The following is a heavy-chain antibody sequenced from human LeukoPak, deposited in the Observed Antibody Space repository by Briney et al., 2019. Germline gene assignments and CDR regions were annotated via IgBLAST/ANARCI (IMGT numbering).Heavy chain of an antibody. J-gene: IGHJ3*01. CDR3: AKDRDCSSDRCSDAFGV. CDR2: ISWNSGSI. D-gene: IGHD2-2*01. Sequence: GGSLRLSCAASGFTFDDYAMHWVRQAPGKGLEWVSGISWNSGSIGYADSVKGRFTISRDNGENSLYLQMNSLKSEDTALYYCAKDRDCSSDRCSDAFGVWGRGTLVTVSS. CDR1: GFTFDDYA. V-gene: IGHV3-9*01.